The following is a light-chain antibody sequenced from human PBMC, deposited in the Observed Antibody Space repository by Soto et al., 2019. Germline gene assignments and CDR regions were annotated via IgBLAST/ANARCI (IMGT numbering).Light chain of an antibody. J-gene: IGKJ2*01. CDR1: QSVLYSSNNKNY. CDR2: WAS. V-gene: IGKV4-1*01. Sequence: DIVMTQSPDSLAVSLGERATINCKSSQSVLYSSNNKNYLAWYQQKPGQPPKALIYWASTRESGVPDRFSGSGSGTDFTLTISSLQAEDVAVYYCQQSYSTPYTFGQGTKVDIK. CDR3: QQSYSTPYT.